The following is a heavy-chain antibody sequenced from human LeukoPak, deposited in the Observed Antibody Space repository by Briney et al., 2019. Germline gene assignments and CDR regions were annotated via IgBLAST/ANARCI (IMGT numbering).Heavy chain of an antibody. CDR3: AKDQARGSSGWATPVDY. CDR2: LSGSGGSI. Sequence: PGGSLRLSCAASGFTFSSYAMSWVRQAPGKGLDWVSALSGSGGSIYYADSVKGRFTISRDNSKNTLYLQMNSLRAEDTALYYCAKDQARGSSGWATPVDYWGQGTLVTVSS. CDR1: GFTFSSYA. V-gene: IGHV3-23*01. J-gene: IGHJ4*02. D-gene: IGHD6-19*01.